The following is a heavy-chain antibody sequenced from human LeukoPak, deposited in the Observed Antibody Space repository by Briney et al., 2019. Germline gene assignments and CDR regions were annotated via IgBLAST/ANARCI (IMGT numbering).Heavy chain of an antibody. Sequence: SETLSLTCAVYGGSFSGYYWSWIRQPPGKGLEWIGEINHSGSTNYNPSLKSRVTISVDTSKNQFSLKLSSVTAADTAVYYCARGTKQLVRYYYYYMDVWGKGTTFTVSS. D-gene: IGHD6-6*01. J-gene: IGHJ6*03. CDR3: ARGTKQLVRYYYYYMDV. CDR1: GGSFSGYY. V-gene: IGHV4-34*01. CDR2: INHSGST.